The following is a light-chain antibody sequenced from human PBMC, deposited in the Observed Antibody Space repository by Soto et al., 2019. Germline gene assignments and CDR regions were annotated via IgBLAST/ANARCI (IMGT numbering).Light chain of an antibody. CDR2: GAS. J-gene: IGKJ2*01. Sequence: EIVLTQSPATLSLSPGERATLSCRASQSVSNNLAWYQDKPGQAPRLLIYGASTRATGVPDRFSGSGSGTDFTLTISRLEPEDFAVYYCQQYGSSTYTFGQGTKVDIK. CDR1: QSVSNN. CDR3: QQYGSSTYT. V-gene: IGKV3-20*01.